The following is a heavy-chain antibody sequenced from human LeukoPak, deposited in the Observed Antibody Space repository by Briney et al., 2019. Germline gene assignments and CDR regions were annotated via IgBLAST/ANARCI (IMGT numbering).Heavy chain of an antibody. D-gene: IGHD2-15*01. Sequence: ASVKVSCKASGYTSTDYYMHWVRQAPGQGLEWMGWINPHSGGTNYAQKFQGWVTMTRDTSISTAYMELSRLTSADTAVYYCARDNCSGGSCYYYYGMDVWGQGTTVTVSS. CDR2: INPHSGGT. V-gene: IGHV1-2*04. CDR3: ARDNCSGGSCYYYYGMDV. CDR1: GYTSTDYY. J-gene: IGHJ6*02.